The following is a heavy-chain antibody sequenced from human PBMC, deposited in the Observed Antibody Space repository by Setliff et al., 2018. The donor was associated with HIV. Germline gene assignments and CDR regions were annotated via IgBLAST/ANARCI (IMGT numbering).Heavy chain of an antibody. CDR2: VYFSGST. D-gene: IGHD1-26*01. J-gene: IGHJ4*02. CDR1: GASITSGIYY. V-gene: IGHV4-61*02. CDR3: ARGGFKWSGSYADY. Sequence: PSETLSLTCSVSGASITSGIYYWAWIRQPAGKGLEFIGRVYFSGSTNYNPSLKSRVTISLDTSKNRFSLNLRSVTAADTAVFYCARGGFKWSGSYADYWGQGTLVTVSS.